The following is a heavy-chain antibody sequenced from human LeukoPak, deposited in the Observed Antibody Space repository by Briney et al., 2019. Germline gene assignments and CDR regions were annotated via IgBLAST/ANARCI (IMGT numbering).Heavy chain of an antibody. D-gene: IGHD2-15*01. CDR3: ARDRVVVDATPGNWFDP. CDR1: GYTFTSYG. J-gene: IGHJ5*02. CDR2: ISAYNGNT. V-gene: IGHV1-18*01. Sequence: ASVTVSCKASGYTFTSYGISWVRQAPGQGLEWMGLISAYNGNTNYAQKLQGRVTMTTDTSTSTAYMELRSLRSDDTAVYYCARDRVVVDATPGNWFDPWGQGTLVTVSS.